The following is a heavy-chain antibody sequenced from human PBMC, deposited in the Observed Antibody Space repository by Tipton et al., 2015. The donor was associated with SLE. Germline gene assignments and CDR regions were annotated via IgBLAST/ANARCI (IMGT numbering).Heavy chain of an antibody. J-gene: IGHJ5*02. CDR1: GGSISSSSYY. D-gene: IGHD1-14*01. Sequence: TLSLTCTVSGGSISSSSYYWGWIRQPPGKGLEWIGSIYYSGSTYYNPSLKSRVTISVDTSKNQFSLKLSSVTAADTAVYYCGLRTYAPGWFDPWGQGNLVTASS. CDR2: IYYSGST. V-gene: IGHV4-39*07. CDR3: GLRTYAPGWFDP.